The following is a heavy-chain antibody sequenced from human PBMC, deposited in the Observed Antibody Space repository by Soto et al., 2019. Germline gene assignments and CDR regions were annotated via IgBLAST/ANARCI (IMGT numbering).Heavy chain of an antibody. CDR3: ARGRYFASTHRQWWYFDF. J-gene: IGHJ2*01. D-gene: IGHD3-10*01. Sequence: QVELVQSGPEVKRPGASVKVSCKASGYTFITNGINWVRQAPGQGLEWMGWISPANGDRKYAQKFKDRVTMTSETSPNAAYVELTNLRSDDPAVYFCARGRYFASTHRQWWYFDFWGRGTLVTVSS. CDR1: GYTFITNG. CDR2: ISPANGDR. V-gene: IGHV1-18*01.